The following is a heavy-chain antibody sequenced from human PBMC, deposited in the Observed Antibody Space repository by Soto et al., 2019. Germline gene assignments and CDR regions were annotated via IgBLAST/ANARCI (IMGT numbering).Heavy chain of an antibody. CDR3: ARDLAAGNCDY. Sequence: QVQLVQSGAEVKKPGASVKVSCKASGYTFTSYGISWVRQAPGQGLEWVGCISAYNGNTNSAQKLQGRVTMTTDTATRTAYMELTSLRSDDTAVYYCARDLAAGNCDYWGQGTLVTVSS. V-gene: IGHV1-18*01. J-gene: IGHJ4*02. D-gene: IGHD6-13*01. CDR1: GYTFTSYG. CDR2: ISAYNGNT.